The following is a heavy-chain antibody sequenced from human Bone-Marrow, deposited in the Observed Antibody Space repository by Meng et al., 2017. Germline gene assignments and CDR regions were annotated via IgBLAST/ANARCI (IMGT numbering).Heavy chain of an antibody. CDR3: ASRDYDFWSGHWGAFDI. D-gene: IGHD3-3*01. CDR2: IYPGDSDT. J-gene: IGHJ3*02. V-gene: IGHV5-51*01. CDR1: GYSFTSYW. Sequence: GESLKISCKGSGYSFTSYWIGWVRQTPGKGLEWMGIIYPGDSDTRYSPSFQGQVTISADKSISTAYLQWSSLKASDTAMYYCASRDYDFWSGHWGAFDIWGQGTMVTVSS.